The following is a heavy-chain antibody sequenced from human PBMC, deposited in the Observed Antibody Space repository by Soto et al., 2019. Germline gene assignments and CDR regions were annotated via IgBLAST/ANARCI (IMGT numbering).Heavy chain of an antibody. Sequence: LSLTCTVSGGSISSGDYYWSWIRQPPGKGLEWIGYIYYSGSTYYNPSLKSRVTISVDTSKNQFSLKLSSVTAADTAVYYCARDNILGILYGGMDVWGQGPTVTVSS. CDR1: GGSISSGDYY. CDR3: ARDNILGILYGGMDV. D-gene: IGHD3-3*01. J-gene: IGHJ6*02. V-gene: IGHV4-30-4*01. CDR2: IYYSGST.